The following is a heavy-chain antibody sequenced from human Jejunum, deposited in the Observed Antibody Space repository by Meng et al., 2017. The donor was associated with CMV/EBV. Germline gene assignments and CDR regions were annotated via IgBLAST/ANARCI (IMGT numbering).Heavy chain of an antibody. CDR2: ISAKDGYT. V-gene: IGHV1-18*01. J-gene: IGHJ4*02. CDR1: GYAFTIFG. D-gene: IGHD1-26*01. Sequence: QVPLVQSGGEVRKPGASGKVSCKASGYAFTIFGISWVRQAPGQGLEWMGWISAKDGYTKYAQQFHDRVTMTTDTSTSTAYMELRSLRSDDTAVYYCARAGAELTAHLDFWGQGTLVTVSS. CDR3: ARAGAELTAHLDF.